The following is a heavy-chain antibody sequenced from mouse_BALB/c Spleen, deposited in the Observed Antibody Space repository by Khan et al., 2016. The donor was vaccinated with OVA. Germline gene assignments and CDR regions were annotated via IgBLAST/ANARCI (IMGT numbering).Heavy chain of an antibody. CDR2: ISSGDSYT. CDR3: ARPLITTLVATSYWFFDV. Sequence: EVELVESGGDLVKPGGSLKLSCAASGFTFSGYALSWVRQTPEKRLEWVATISSGDSYTYYPDSVKGRFTISRDNAKNTLYLQMSSLRSEDTAMYYCARPLITTLVATSYWFFDVWGAGTTVTVSS. V-gene: IGHV5-9-3*01. D-gene: IGHD1-1*01. CDR1: GFTFSGYA. J-gene: IGHJ1*01.